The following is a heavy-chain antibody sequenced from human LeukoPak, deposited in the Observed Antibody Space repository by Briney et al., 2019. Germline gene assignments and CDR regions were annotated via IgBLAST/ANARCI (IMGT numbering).Heavy chain of an antibody. CDR1: GGSISSYY. V-gene: IGHV4-59*01. CDR2: IYYSGST. D-gene: IGHD4-23*01. CDR3: ARAPPGGLDY. J-gene: IGHJ4*02. Sequence: SETLSLTCTVSGGSISSYYWSWIRQPPGKGLEWIGYIYYSGSTNYNPSLKSRVTISVDTSKNQSSLKLSSVTAADTAVYYCARAPPGGLDYWGQGTLVTVSS.